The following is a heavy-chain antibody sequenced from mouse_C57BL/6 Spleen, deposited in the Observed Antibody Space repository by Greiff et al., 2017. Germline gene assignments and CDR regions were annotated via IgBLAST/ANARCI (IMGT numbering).Heavy chain of an antibody. CDR3: AREEGSRAMDY. V-gene: IGHV5-4*01. J-gene: IGHJ4*01. CDR1: GFTFSSYA. Sequence: EVKVVESGGGLVKPGGSLKLSCAASGFTFSSYAMSWVRQTPEKRLEWVATISDGGSYTYSPDNVKGRFTISRDNAKNNLYLQRSHMKSEDTAMYYCAREEGSRAMDYWGQGTSVTVAS. CDR2: ISDGGSYT.